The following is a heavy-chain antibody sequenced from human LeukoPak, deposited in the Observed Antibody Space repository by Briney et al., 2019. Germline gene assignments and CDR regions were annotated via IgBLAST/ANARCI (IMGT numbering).Heavy chain of an antibody. J-gene: IGHJ4*02. D-gene: IGHD6-19*01. CDR2: ISGSSNYI. CDR1: GFTFSDHS. Sequence: GGSLRPSCAASGFTFSDHSMNWVRQAPGKGLEWVSYISGSSNYIYYADSVKGRFTISRDNAKNSVYLQMNSLRAEDTAVYYCAREPSGWYLDYWGQGTLVTVSS. V-gene: IGHV3-21*01. CDR3: AREPSGWYLDY.